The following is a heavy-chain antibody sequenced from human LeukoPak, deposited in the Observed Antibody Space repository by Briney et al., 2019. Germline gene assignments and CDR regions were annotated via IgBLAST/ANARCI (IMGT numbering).Heavy chain of an antibody. CDR2: ISSDGFNK. CDR1: GLTFSRHA. CDR3: AREIGDCSGTSCPYFDY. Sequence: GGSLRLSCAASGLTFSRHAIHWVRQAPGKGLEWVTAISSDGFNKYYADSVKGRFTISRDNSRNTLFLQMNSLRAEDSAAYYCAREIGDCSGTSCPYFDYWGQGSLVTVSS. D-gene: IGHD2-2*03. J-gene: IGHJ4*02. V-gene: IGHV3-30*04.